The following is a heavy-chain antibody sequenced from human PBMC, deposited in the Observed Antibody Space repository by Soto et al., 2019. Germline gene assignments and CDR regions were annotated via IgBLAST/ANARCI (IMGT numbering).Heavy chain of an antibody. CDR2: IIPIFRTP. V-gene: IGHV1-69*12. CDR1: GDTFDTFV. D-gene: IGHD1-1*01. Sequence: QVQLVQSGAEVVKPGSSVKVSCKASGDTFDTFVISWVRQAPGQGLEWMGGIIPIFRTPDYGQKFQGRVTITADESTSTAYMELSSLRSEDTAVYYCARDKDREQLVGNYYYTLDVWGPGTTVTVSS. CDR3: ARDKDREQLVGNYYYTLDV. J-gene: IGHJ6*02.